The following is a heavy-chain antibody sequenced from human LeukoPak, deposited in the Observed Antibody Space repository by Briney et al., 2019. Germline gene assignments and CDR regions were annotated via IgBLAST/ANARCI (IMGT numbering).Heavy chain of an antibody. D-gene: IGHD2-21*02. Sequence: GGSLRLSCAVSGFTFRNFWMSWVRQAPGKGLEWVANTHRDGKERYYVDSVKGRFTISRDNTKNLLYLQMSSLRVDDTAVYYCARGDDFSGDYWGQGALVTVSS. J-gene: IGHJ4*02. V-gene: IGHV3-7*04. CDR1: GFTFRNFW. CDR3: ARGDDFSGDY. CDR2: THRDGKER.